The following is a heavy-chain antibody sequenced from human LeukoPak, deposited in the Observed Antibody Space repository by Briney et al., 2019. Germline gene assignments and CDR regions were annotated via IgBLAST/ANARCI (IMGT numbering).Heavy chain of an antibody. CDR2: ISGSGDRT. Sequence: PGGTLRLSRAASGFTFSSYGMSWVRQAPGKGLEWVSVISGSGDRTYYADSVKGRFTISRDNSKNTLYLQMNSLRAEDTAVYYCAKAAYGSESYYDPFDYWGQGTLVTVSS. CDR3: AKAAYGSESYYDPFDY. CDR1: GFTFSSYG. D-gene: IGHD3-10*01. V-gene: IGHV3-23*01. J-gene: IGHJ4*02.